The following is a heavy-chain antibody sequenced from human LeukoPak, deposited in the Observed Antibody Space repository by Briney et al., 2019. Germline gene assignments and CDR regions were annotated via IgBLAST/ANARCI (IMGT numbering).Heavy chain of an antibody. CDR1: GGSISSYY. V-gene: IGHV4-59*08. CDR2: IYYSGST. D-gene: IGHD5-24*01. Sequence: SETLSLTCTVSGGSISSYYWSWIRQPPGKGLEWIGYIYYSGSTNYNPSLKSRVTISVDTSKNQFSLKLSSVTAADTAAYYCARRNRDGYNYDYWGQGTLVTVSS. CDR3: ARRNRDGYNYDY. J-gene: IGHJ4*02.